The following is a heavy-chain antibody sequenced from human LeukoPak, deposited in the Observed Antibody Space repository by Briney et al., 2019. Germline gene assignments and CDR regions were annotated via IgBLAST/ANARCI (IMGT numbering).Heavy chain of an antibody. Sequence: SETLSLTCTVSGYSISSGYYWGWIRQSPGKGLEWIGSIYHSGSTYYNPSLKSRVTISLDTSKNQFSLTLSSVTAADTAVYYCSSRSGSVPGSYYMDVWGKGTTVTISS. CDR3: SSRSGSVPGSYYMDV. D-gene: IGHD1-26*01. CDR2: IYHSGST. J-gene: IGHJ6*03. CDR1: GYSISSGYY. V-gene: IGHV4-38-2*02.